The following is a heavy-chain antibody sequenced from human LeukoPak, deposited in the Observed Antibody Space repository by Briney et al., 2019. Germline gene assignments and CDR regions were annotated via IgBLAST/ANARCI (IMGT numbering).Heavy chain of an antibody. Sequence: SETLSLTCTVSGGSISSYYWSWIRQPPGKGLEWIGYIYYSGSTNYNPSLKSRVTISVDTSKNQFSLKLSSVTAADTAVYYCATQYYDFWSGLVGGYYYYGMDVWGQGTTVTVSS. V-gene: IGHV4-59*01. CDR3: ATQYYDFWSGLVGGYYYYGMDV. CDR2: IYYSGST. CDR1: GGSISSYY. J-gene: IGHJ6*02. D-gene: IGHD3-3*01.